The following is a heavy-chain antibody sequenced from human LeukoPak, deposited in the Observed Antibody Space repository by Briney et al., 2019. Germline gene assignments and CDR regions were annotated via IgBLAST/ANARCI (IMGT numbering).Heavy chain of an antibody. J-gene: IGHJ4*02. D-gene: IGHD6-6*01. V-gene: IGHV4-4*03. CDR3: AREPDSSSSFDY. Sequence: LPETLSLTCAVSGGSISSSNWWSWVRQPPGKGLEWIGEIYHGGSTNYNPSLKSRVTISVDKSKNQFSLKLSSVTAVDTAVYYCAREPDSSSSFDYWGQGTLVTVSS. CDR1: GGSISSSNW. CDR2: IYHGGST.